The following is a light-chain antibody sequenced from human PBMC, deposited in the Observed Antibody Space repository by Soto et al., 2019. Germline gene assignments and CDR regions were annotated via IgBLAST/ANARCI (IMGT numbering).Light chain of an antibody. CDR2: GNF. J-gene: IGKJ4*01. Sequence: DIQMTQSPSSLSASVGDRVTITCRSSQTIDNYMNWYVQRPGKVPELLIYGNFILQSGVPSRFSGSGSGTDFTLTINSLQPEDFATYYCQQSYITPLTFGGGTKVEIK. V-gene: IGKV1-39*01. CDR3: QQSYITPLT. CDR1: QTIDNY.